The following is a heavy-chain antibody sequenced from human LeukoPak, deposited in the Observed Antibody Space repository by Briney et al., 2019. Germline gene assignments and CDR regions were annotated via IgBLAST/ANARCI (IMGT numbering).Heavy chain of an antibody. Sequence: GGSLRLSCAASGFTFSDYYMSWIRQAPGKGLEWVSYISNSGSTIYYADSVKGRFTISRDNAKNSLYLQMNSLGAEDTAVYYCARVGDPYFFDYWGQGTLVTVSS. CDR2: ISNSGSTI. CDR3: ARVGDPYFFDY. V-gene: IGHV3-11*01. CDR1: GFTFSDYY. J-gene: IGHJ4*02. D-gene: IGHD3-16*01.